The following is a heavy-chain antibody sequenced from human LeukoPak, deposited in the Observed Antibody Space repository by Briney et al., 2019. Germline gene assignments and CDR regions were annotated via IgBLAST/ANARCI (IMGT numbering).Heavy chain of an antibody. V-gene: IGHV3-23*01. CDR3: AKGGRITAVLPFDY. D-gene: IGHD6-13*01. CDR1: GFTFSSYV. J-gene: IGHJ4*02. CDR2: ISGSGGST. Sequence: PGGSLRLSCAASGFTFSSYVISWVRQAPGEGLEWVSAISGSGGSTYYAGSVKGRFTISRDNSKNTLYLQVSSLRAEDTAVYRCAKGGRITAVLPFDYWGQGTLVTVSS.